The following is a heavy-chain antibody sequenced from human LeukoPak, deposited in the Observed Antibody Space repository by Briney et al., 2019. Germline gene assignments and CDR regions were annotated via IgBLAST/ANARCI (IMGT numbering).Heavy chain of an antibody. D-gene: IGHD3-3*01. J-gene: IGHJ6*02. CDR1: GYTFTSYD. CDR2: MNPNSGNT. V-gene: IGHV1-8*01. Sequence: GASVKVSCKASGYTFTSYDINWVRQATGQGLEWTGWMNPNSGNTGYAQKFQGRVTMTRNTSISTAYMELSSLRSEDTAVYYCARSGGYYDFWSGPSVGMDVWGQGTTVTVSS. CDR3: ARSGGYYDFWSGPSVGMDV.